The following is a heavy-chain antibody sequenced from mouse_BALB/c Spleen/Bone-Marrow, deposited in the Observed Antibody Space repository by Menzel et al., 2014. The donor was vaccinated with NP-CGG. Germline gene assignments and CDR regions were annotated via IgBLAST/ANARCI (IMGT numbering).Heavy chain of an antibody. V-gene: IGHV1-5*01. CDR2: IYPGNSDT. J-gene: IGHJ3*01. CDR3: SRVITTGSAWFAY. D-gene: IGHD2-4*01. Sequence: EVMLVESGTVLARPGASVKMSCKASGYTFTSYWMHWVKQRPGQGLEWIGAIYPGNSDTSYNQKFKGKAKLTAVTSTSTAYMELSSLTNEDSAVYYCSRVITTGSAWFAYWGQGTLVTVSA. CDR1: GYTFTSYW.